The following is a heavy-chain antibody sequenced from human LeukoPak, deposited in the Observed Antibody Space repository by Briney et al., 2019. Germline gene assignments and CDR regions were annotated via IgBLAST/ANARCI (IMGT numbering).Heavy chain of an antibody. V-gene: IGHV3-23*01. CDR2: ISGSGGST. J-gene: IGHJ4*02. D-gene: IGHD2-2*01. Sequence: PGGSLRLSCAASGFTFSSYAMSWVRQAPGKGLEWVSAISGSGGSTYYADSVKGRFTISRDNSKNTLYLQMNSLRAEDTAVYYCAKALRHIVVVPAAQGYFDYWGQGTLVTVSS. CDR1: GFTFSSYA. CDR3: AKALRHIVVVPAAQGYFDY.